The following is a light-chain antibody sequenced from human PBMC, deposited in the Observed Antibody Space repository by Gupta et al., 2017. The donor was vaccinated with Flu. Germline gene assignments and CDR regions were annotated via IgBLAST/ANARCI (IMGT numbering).Light chain of an antibody. CDR1: QTLLYSLGCNY. V-gene: IGKV2-28*01. CDR3: KQGRQIVPYT. J-gene: IGKJ4*01. Sequence: IVSPHSPPSLSVCPREPASISFRSSQTLLYSLGCNYVDWYLQKPGQAPQLLMYLGSRRVAGVPDRFSGSGSGTDFTLEISRVEAEDVGVYYCKQGRQIVPYTFGGGTKVEIK. CDR2: LGS.